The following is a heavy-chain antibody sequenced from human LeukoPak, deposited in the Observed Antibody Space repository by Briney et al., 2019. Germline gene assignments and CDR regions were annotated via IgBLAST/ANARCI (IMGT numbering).Heavy chain of an antibody. V-gene: IGHV1-18*01. J-gene: IGHJ4*02. Sequence: ASVKVSCKASGYTFTSYGISWVRQAPGQGLEWMGWISAYNGNTNYAQKLQGRVTMTRDTSTSTVYMELSSLRSEDTAVYYCAREFPDTAIALYYFDYWGQGTLVTVSS. CDR1: GYTFTSYG. CDR3: AREFPDTAIALYYFDY. D-gene: IGHD5-18*01. CDR2: ISAYNGNT.